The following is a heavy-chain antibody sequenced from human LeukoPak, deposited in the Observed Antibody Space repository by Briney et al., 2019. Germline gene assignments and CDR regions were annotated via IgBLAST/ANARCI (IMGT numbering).Heavy chain of an antibody. Sequence: PGGSLRLSCAASGFTFSSYSMNWVRQAPGKGLEWVSSISSSSSYIYYADSVKGRFTISRDNAKNSLYLQMNSLRAEDTAVYYCARDSRALWFGELLKNNWFDPWGQGTLVTVSS. V-gene: IGHV3-21*01. J-gene: IGHJ5*02. CDR2: ISSSSSYI. CDR1: GFTFSSYS. CDR3: ARDSRALWFGELLKNNWFDP. D-gene: IGHD3-10*01.